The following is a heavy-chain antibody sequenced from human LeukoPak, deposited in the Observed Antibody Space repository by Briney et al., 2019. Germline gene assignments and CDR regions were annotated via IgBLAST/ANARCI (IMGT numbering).Heavy chain of an antibody. J-gene: IGHJ3*02. V-gene: IGHV4-59*11. D-gene: IGHD2-15*01. CDR2: IYYSGST. CDR3: ARAGVEVVAATPGDVDAFDI. CDR1: GGSISSHY. Sequence: SETLSLTCTVSGGSISSHYWSWIRQPPGKGLEWIGYIYYSGSTNYNPSLKSRVTISVDTSKNQFSLKLSSVTAADTAVYYCARAGVEVVAATPGDVDAFDIWGQGTMVTVSS.